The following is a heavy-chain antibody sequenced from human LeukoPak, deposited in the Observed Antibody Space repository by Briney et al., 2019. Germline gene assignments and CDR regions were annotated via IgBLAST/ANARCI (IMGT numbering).Heavy chain of an antibody. CDR2: IYYSGST. D-gene: IGHD3-22*01. J-gene: IGHJ3*02. CDR1: GGSISSYY. CDR3: ARAMIDDAFDI. V-gene: IGHV4-59*01. Sequence: PSETLSLTCTVSGGSISSYYWSWIRQPPGKGLEWIGYIYYSGSTNYNPSLKSRVTISVDPSKNQFSLKLSSVTAADTAVYYCARAMIDDAFDIWGQGTMVTVSS.